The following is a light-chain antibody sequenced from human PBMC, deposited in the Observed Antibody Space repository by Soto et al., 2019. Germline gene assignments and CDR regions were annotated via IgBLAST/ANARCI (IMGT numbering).Light chain of an antibody. CDR2: DAS. CDR1: QSLSDN. Sequence: EIVMTQSPATLSVSPGERATLSCRASQSLSDNLAWYQQKPGQAPRLLIYDASTRATGIPANFSGSGSGTEFTLTISSLQSEDFAIYYCQQYNDWPRTFGQGTKVEIK. V-gene: IGKV3-15*01. J-gene: IGKJ1*01. CDR3: QQYNDWPRT.